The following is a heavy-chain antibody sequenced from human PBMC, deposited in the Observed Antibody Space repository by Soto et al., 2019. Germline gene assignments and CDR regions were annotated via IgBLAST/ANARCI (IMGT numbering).Heavy chain of an antibody. Sequence: QVQLVQSGAEEKKPGASVKVSCKASGYTFTSYAMHWVRQAPGQRLEWMGWINDGNGNTKYSQKFRGRVTITRDTSASTAYMELSSLRSEDTAVYYCARSIVVGTALDYWGQGTLVTVSS. CDR1: GYTFTSYA. D-gene: IGHD2-21*02. CDR2: INDGNGNT. J-gene: IGHJ4*02. CDR3: ARSIVVGTALDY. V-gene: IGHV1-3*05.